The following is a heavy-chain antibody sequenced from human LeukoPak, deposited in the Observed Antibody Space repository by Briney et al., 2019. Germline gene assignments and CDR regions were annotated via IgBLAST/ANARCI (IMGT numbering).Heavy chain of an antibody. D-gene: IGHD3-22*01. CDR3: ARLSHSSGYSPYC. CDR2: IYYSGST. CDR1: GGSISSSSYY. V-gene: IGHV4-39*01. Sequence: PSETLSLTCTVSGGSISSSSYYWGWIRQPPGKGLEWIGSIYYSGSTNYNPSLKSRVTMSVDTSKNQFSLKLSSVTAADTAVYYCARLSHSSGYSPYCWGQGTLVTVSS. J-gene: IGHJ4*02.